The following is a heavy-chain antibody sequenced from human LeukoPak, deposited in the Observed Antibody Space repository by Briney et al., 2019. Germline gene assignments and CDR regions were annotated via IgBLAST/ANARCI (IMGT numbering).Heavy chain of an antibody. Sequence: PGGSLRLSCVGSGFTFSGAWMDWVRQAPGKGLEWVGRIKSKNDGGTADYAAPVKGRFAISRDDSKNTIYLQMNNLETEDTAVYYCWKHYYDSNAYNYWGQGTLVTVSS. CDR1: GFTFSGAW. V-gene: IGHV3-15*07. CDR2: IKSKNDGGTA. CDR3: WKHYYDSNAYNY. J-gene: IGHJ4*02. D-gene: IGHD3-22*01.